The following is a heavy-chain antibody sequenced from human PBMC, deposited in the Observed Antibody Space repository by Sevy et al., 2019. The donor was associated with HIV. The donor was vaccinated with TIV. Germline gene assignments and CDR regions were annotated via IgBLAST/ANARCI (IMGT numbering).Heavy chain of an antibody. Sequence: GESLKISCKGSGYSFTSYWIGWVRQMPGKGLEWMGIIYPGDSDTRYSPSFQGQVTISADKSISTAYLQWSSLKASDTAMYYCARQGAFGGVIVRSFDYWGRGTLVTVSS. CDR2: IYPGDSDT. D-gene: IGHD3-16*02. CDR1: GYSFTSYW. V-gene: IGHV5-51*01. CDR3: ARQGAFGGVIVRSFDY. J-gene: IGHJ4*02.